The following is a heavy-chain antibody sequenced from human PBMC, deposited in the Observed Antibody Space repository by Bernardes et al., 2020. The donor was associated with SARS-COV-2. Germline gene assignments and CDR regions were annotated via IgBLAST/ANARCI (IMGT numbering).Heavy chain of an antibody. V-gene: IGHV4-59*01. CDR1: GGSISSYY. Sequence: SETLSLTCTVSGGSISSYYWSWIRQPPGKGLEWIGYIYYSGSTNYNPSLKSRVTISVDTSKNQFSLKLSSVTAADTAVYYCARTAAAGTGNWFDPWGQGT. CDR2: IYYSGST. CDR3: ARTAAAGTGNWFDP. J-gene: IGHJ5*02. D-gene: IGHD6-13*01.